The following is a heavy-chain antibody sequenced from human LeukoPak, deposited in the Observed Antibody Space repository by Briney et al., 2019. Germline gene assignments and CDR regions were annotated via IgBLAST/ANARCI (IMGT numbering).Heavy chain of an antibody. V-gene: IGHV4-39*07. CDR1: GGSISSSSYY. D-gene: IGHD5-24*01. J-gene: IGHJ4*02. CDR2: IYHSGST. CDR3: ARDPMSGSEMATIGLFDY. Sequence: SETLSLTCTVSGGSISSSSYYWGWIRQPPGKGLEWIGSIYHSGSTYYNPSLKSRVTISVDTSKNQFFLKLSSVTAADTAVYYCARDPMSGSEMATIGLFDYWGQGTLVTVSS.